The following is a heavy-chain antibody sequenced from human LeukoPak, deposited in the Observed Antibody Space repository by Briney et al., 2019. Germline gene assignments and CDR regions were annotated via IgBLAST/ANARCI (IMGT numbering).Heavy chain of an antibody. J-gene: IGHJ4*02. CDR2: INANSGGT. Sequence: GSSVKVSCKTSGYTFADYFIHWVRQAPGQGLEWMGRINANSGGTEYQQKFQGRVTMTRDTSISTAYVEVNWLISDDTAIYYCARDVSSTPNSELDYWGQGTLVTVSS. CDR1: GYTFADYF. CDR3: ARDVSSTPNSELDY. V-gene: IGHV1-2*06. D-gene: IGHD1-26*01.